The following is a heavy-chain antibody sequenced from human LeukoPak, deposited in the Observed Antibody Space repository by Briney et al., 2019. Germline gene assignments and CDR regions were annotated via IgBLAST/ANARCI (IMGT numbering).Heavy chain of an antibody. CDR2: INPNSGGT. D-gene: IGHD2-2*01. J-gene: IGHJ4*02. Sequence: EASVKVSCKASGYTFTGYYMHWVRQAPGQGLEWMGWINPNSGGTNYAQKFQGRVTMTRDTSISTAYMELSRLRSDDTAVYYCASNIVVVPAAFDYWGQGTLVTVSS. V-gene: IGHV1-2*02. CDR3: ASNIVVVPAAFDY. CDR1: GYTFTGYY.